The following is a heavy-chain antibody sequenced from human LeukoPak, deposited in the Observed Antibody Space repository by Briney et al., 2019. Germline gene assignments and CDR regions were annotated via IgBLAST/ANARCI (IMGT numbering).Heavy chain of an antibody. CDR1: GFTLSSYG. J-gene: IGHJ6*02. CDR3: ATTLAAAGSYYYYYYGMDV. Sequence: GGSLRLSCAASGFTLSSYGMHWVRQAPGKGLEWVAVIWYDGSNKYYADSVKGRFTISRDNSKNTLYLQMNSLRAEDTAVYYCATTLAAAGSYYYYYYGMDVWGQGTTVTVSS. V-gene: IGHV3-33*01. CDR2: IWYDGSNK. D-gene: IGHD6-13*01.